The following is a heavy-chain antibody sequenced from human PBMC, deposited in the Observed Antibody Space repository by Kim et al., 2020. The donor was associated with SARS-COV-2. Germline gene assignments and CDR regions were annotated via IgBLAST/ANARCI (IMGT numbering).Heavy chain of an antibody. CDR3: ARVAARLSNNWFDP. D-gene: IGHD6-6*01. CDR1: GYTFTSYG. CDR2: ISAYNGNT. V-gene: IGHV1-18*01. Sequence: ASVKVSCKASGYTFTSYGISWVRQAPGQGLEWMGWISAYNGNTNYAQKLQGRVTMTTDTSTSTAYMELRSLRSDDTAVYYCARVAARLSNNWFDPWGQGTLVTVSS. J-gene: IGHJ5*02.